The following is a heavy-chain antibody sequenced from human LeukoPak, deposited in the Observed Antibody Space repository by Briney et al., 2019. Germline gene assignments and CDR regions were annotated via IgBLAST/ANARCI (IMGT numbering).Heavy chain of an antibody. CDR3: ARDPNSKVVPAARLTLNWFDP. D-gene: IGHD2-2*01. Sequence: ASVKVSCKASGGTFSSYAISWVRRAPGQGLEWMGGIIPIFGTANYAQKFQGRVTITADESTSTAYMELSSLRSEDTAVYYCARDPNSKVVPAARLTLNWFDPWGQGTLVTVSS. V-gene: IGHV1-69*01. J-gene: IGHJ5*02. CDR1: GGTFSSYA. CDR2: IIPIFGTA.